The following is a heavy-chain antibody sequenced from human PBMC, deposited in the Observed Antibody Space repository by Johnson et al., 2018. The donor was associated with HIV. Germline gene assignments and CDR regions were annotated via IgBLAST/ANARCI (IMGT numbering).Heavy chain of an antibody. V-gene: IGHV3-20*04. J-gene: IGHJ3*02. CDR3: AIDCGGDCYSGSGAFDI. CDR1: GFTFDDYG. CDR2: IHWNGGST. D-gene: IGHD2-21*01. Sequence: VQLVESGGGVVQPGRSLRLSCAASGFTFDDYGMSWVRQAPGKGLEWVSGIHWNGGSTGYADSVMGRFTISRDKAKNSLYLQMNSLRAEDTALYYCAIDCGGDCYSGSGAFDIWGQGTMVTVSS.